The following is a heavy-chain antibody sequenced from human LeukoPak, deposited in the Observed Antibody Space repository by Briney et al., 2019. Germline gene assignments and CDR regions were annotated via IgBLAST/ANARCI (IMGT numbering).Heavy chain of an antibody. CDR3: ARDRIVGAEDDAFHF. CDR1: GYTFTSYD. CDR2: MNPNSGNT. D-gene: IGHD1-26*01. Sequence: ASVKVSCKASGYTFTSYDINWVRQATGQGLEWMGWMNPNSGNTGYAQQFQGRVTMTRNTSISTAFMELRSLRSDDTAVYYCARDRIVGAEDDAFHFWGQGTMVTVSS. V-gene: IGHV1-8*01. J-gene: IGHJ3*01.